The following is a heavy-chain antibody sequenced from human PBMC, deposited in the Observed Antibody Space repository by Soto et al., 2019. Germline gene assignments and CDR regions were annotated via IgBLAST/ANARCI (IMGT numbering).Heavy chain of an antibody. J-gene: IGHJ5*02. V-gene: IGHV1-69*02. Sequence: ASVKVSCKASGGTFSSYTISWVRQAPGQGLEWMGRIIPILGIANYAQKFQGRVTITADKSTSTAYMELSSLRSEDTAVYYCARGGYCSSTSCPNWFDPWGQGTLVTVSS. CDR3: ARGGYCSSTSCPNWFDP. D-gene: IGHD2-2*01. CDR1: GGTFSSYT. CDR2: IIPILGIA.